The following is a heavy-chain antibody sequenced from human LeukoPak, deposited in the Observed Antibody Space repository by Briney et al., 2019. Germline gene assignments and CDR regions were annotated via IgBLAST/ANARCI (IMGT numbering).Heavy chain of an antibody. CDR3: ARGSLGY. D-gene: IGHD3-16*01. CDR1: GFTFSSYE. V-gene: IGHV3-48*03. Sequence: PGGSLRLSCAASGFTFSSYEMNWVRQAPGKGLDWVSYISSSGGSPTYYADSVKGRFTISRDNAKNSLYLQMNSLRAEDTAVYYRARGSLGYWGQGTLVTVSS. CDR2: ISSSGGSPT. J-gene: IGHJ4*02.